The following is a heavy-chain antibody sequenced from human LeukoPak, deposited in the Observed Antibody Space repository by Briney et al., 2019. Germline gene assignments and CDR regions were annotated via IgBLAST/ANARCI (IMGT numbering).Heavy chain of an antibody. Sequence: QPGGSLRLSCAASGFTYSSYAMSWVRQAPGKGLEWVSAISGSGGSTYYADSVKGRFTISRDNSKNTLYLQMNSLRAEDTAVYYCAKGHGLGVTYFDYWGQGTLVTVSS. V-gene: IGHV3-23*01. CDR3: AKGHGLGVTYFDY. CDR1: GFTYSSYA. D-gene: IGHD2-21*02. CDR2: ISGSGGST. J-gene: IGHJ4*02.